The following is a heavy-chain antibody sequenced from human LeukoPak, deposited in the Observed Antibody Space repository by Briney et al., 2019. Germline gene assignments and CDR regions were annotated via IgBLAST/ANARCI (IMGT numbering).Heavy chain of an antibody. CDR1: GYKFSKYW. D-gene: IGHD3-10*01. Sequence: GESLKISCKGSGYKFSKYWIGWLRQMPGKGLEWMGIIYPDDSDTRYSPSFQGQVTFSADKSTSTAYLQWSSLKASDTAMYFCARLMSGNYHNAVDFWGQGTLVTVSS. CDR2: IYPDDSDT. V-gene: IGHV5-51*01. J-gene: IGHJ4*02. CDR3: ARLMSGNYHNAVDF.